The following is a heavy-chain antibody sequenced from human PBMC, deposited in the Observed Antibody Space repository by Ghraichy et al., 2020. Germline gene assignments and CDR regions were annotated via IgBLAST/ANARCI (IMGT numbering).Heavy chain of an antibody. CDR2: IYHSGST. V-gene: IGHV4-31*02. CDR1: GDSIRGSEYY. CDR3: ARAFTDPIVFNL. D-gene: IGHD2/OR15-2a*01. J-gene: IGHJ3*01. Sequence: SQTLSLTCAVSGDSIRGSEYYWSWIRQQPGTGLEFIGYIYHSGSTYSNPSLKSRIAMSVDTSKNQFSLRLSSVTAADTAVYYCARAFTDPIVFNLWGQGTMVTVSS.